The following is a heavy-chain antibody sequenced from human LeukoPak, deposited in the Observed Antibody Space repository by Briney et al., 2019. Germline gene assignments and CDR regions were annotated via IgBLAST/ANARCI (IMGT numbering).Heavy chain of an antibody. CDR3: AKGYYYGWGTYSRAFDV. CDR2: ISWNSENT. J-gene: IGHJ3*01. Sequence: GGSLRLACAASGFTFDDHAMHWVRHAPGKGLEWVSGISWNSENTGYADSVKGRFTISRDNAKNSLYLQMNSLRAEDTALYYCAKGYYYGWGTYSRAFDVWGQGTMVTVSS. V-gene: IGHV3-9*01. D-gene: IGHD3-10*01. CDR1: GFTFDDHA.